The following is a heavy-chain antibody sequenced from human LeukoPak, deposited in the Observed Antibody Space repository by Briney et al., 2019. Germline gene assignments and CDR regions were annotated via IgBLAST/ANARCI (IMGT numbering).Heavy chain of an antibody. J-gene: IGHJ4*02. D-gene: IGHD4-11*01. Sequence: GGSLRLSYAASKFLFSHFGMHWVRQAPGKGLEWVAVIWSDGSNRYYADSVKGRFTVSRDNSQNMVYLQMNDLRPEDTAVYYCAKDAQRGFDYSNSLEKWGQGTLVTVSS. CDR1: KFLFSHFG. CDR2: IWSDGSNR. CDR3: AKDAQRGFDYSNSLEK. V-gene: IGHV3-33*03.